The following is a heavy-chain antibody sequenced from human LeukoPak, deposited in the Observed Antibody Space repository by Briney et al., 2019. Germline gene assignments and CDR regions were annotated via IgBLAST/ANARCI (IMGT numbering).Heavy chain of an antibody. CDR2: IYTSGST. V-gene: IGHV4-61*02. D-gene: IGHD3-16*02. CDR3: ARGVGKITFGGVIVRGFFDY. CDR1: GGSISSGSYY. Sequence: SETLSLTCTVSGGSISSGSYYWSWIRQPAGKGLEWIGRIYTSGSTNYNPSLKSRVTVSVDTSKNQFSLKLSSVTAADTAVYYCARGVGKITFGGVIVRGFFDYWGQGTLVTVSS. J-gene: IGHJ4*02.